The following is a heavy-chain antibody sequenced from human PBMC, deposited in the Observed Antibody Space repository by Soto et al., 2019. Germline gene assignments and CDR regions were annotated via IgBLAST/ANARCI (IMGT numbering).Heavy chain of an antibody. D-gene: IGHD1-20*01. Sequence: SETLSLTCTVSGGSISSYYWSWIRQPPGKGLEWIGYIYYSGSTNYNPSLKSRVTISVDTSKNQFSLKLSSVTAADTAVYYCERDRPRVTGRAFDIRGQGTMVTVSS. CDR3: ERDRPRVTGRAFDI. J-gene: IGHJ3*02. CDR1: GGSISSYY. CDR2: IYYSGST. V-gene: IGHV4-59*01.